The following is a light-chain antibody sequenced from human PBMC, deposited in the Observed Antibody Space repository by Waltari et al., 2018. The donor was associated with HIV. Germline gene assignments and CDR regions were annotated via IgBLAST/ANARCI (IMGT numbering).Light chain of an antibody. CDR1: QSVSRTY. J-gene: IGKJ5*01. CDR2: AAS. V-gene: IGKV3-20*01. Sequence: EIVLTQAPGTLSLSPGERATLSCGASQSVSRTYSAWYQQKPGQSPRLLIYAASSSAACIPDRFSGSGSGTDFTLTISRLEPDDFAVYYCQQYGGAPLITFGQGTRLEIK. CDR3: QQYGGAPLIT.